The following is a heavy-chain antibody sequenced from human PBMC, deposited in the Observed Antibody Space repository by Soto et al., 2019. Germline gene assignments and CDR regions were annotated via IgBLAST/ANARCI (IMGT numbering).Heavy chain of an antibody. J-gene: IGHJ3*01. CDR2: LYPGPGT. Sequence: VKLVESGGGLVQPGGSLRLSCAASGFTVSSNFMNWVRQAPGKGPEWLSVLYPGPGTYYADSVKDRITIARVDSRNTLYLQLHGLRAEDTAIYYCARECGRPCTNAFDLWGQGTMVTVSP. V-gene: IGHV3-66*01. CDR1: GFTVSSNF. CDR3: ARECGRPCTNAFDL. D-gene: IGHD2-15*01.